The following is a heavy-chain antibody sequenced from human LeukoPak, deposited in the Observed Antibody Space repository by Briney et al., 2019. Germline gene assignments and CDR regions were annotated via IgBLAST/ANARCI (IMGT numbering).Heavy chain of an antibody. CDR3: AKDQDGVAATSGFDY. CDR1: GFTFDDYA. D-gene: IGHD2-15*01. Sequence: GGSLRLSCAASGFTFDDYAMHWVRQAPGKGLEWVSGISWNSGSIGYADSVKGRFTISRDNAKNSLYLQMNSLRAEDTALYYYAKDQDGVAATSGFDYWGQGTLVTASS. J-gene: IGHJ4*02. CDR2: ISWNSGSI. V-gene: IGHV3-9*01.